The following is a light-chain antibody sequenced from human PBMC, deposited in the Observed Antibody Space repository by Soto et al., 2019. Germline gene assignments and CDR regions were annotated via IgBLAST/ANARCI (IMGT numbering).Light chain of an antibody. V-gene: IGLV2-14*01. CDR1: SSDVGSYNY. CDR2: EVN. Sequence: QSALTQPASVSGSPGQSITISCTGTSSDVGSYNYVSWYQQHPSKAPKLMIYEVNNRPSGVSNRFSGSKSCNTASLTISGLQAEGEAYYYCSSYTRIITRVFGGGTKLTVL. CDR3: SSYTRIITRV. J-gene: IGLJ3*02.